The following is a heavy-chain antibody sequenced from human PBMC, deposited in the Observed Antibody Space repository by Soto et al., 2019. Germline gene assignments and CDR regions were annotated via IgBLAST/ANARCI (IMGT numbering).Heavy chain of an antibody. CDR3: ARDESSGWYYFDF. CDR1: GFTFRTYW. J-gene: IGHJ4*02. D-gene: IGHD6-19*01. V-gene: IGHV3-7*05. CDR2: IKQDGSEK. Sequence: GGSLRLSCAASGFTFRTYWMSWVRQAPGKGLEWVANIKQDGSEKCYVDSVKGRFTISRDNAKKSLYLQMNSLRAEDTAVYYGARDESSGWYYFDFWGQGTLVTVSS.